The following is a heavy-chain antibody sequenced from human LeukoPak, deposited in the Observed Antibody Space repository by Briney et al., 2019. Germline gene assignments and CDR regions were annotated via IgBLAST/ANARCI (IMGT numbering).Heavy chain of an antibody. J-gene: IGHJ6*02. D-gene: IGHD2-2*01. V-gene: IGHV4-30-4*01. CDR2: IYYSGST. CDR3: ARARYCSSTSCHGGYYYGMDV. Sequence: SETLSLTCTVSGGSISSGDYYWSWIRQPPGKGLEWIGYIYYSGSTYYNPSLKSRVTISVDTSKNQLSLKLSSVTAADTAVYYCARARYCSSTSCHGGYYYGMDVWGQGTTVTVSS. CDR1: GGSISSGDYY.